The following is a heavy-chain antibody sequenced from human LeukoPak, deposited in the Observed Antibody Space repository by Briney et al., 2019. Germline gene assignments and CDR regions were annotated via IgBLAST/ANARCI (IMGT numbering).Heavy chain of an antibody. V-gene: IGHV1-8*01. CDR2: MNPNSGNT. J-gene: IGHJ4*02. CDR1: GYTLTSYD. CDR3: ARELSSSWYGSDY. D-gene: IGHD6-13*01. Sequence: ASVKVSCKASGYTLTSYDINWVRQATGQGLEWMGWMNPNSGNTGYAQKFQGRVTMTRNTSTSTAYMELSSLRSEDTAVYYCARELSSSWYGSDYWGQGTLVTVSS.